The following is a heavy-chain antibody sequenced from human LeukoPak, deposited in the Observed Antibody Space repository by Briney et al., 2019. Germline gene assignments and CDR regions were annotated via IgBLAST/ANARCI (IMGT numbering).Heavy chain of an antibody. J-gene: IGHJ4*02. CDR3: ARLPNYYDSSGYYYYFXY. D-gene: IGHD3-22*01. Sequence: SETLSLTCTVSGGSISSSSYYWGWIRQPPGKGLEWIGSIYYSGSTYYNPSLKSRVTISVDTSKNQFSLKLSSVTAADTAVYYCARLPNYYDSSGYYYYFXYWGQGTLVTVSS. V-gene: IGHV4-39*01. CDR2: IYYSGST. CDR1: GGSISSSSYY.